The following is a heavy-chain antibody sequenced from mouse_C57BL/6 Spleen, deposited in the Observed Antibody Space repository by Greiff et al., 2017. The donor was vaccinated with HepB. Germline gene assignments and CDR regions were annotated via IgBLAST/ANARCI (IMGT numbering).Heavy chain of an antibody. Sequence: EVMLVESGPVLVKPGASVKMSCKASGYTFTDYYMNWVKQSHGKSLEWIGVINPYNGGTSYNQKFKGKATLTVDKSSSTAYMELNSLTSEDSAVYYCARGRPWFAYWGQGTLVTVSA. V-gene: IGHV1-19*01. CDR2: INPYNGGT. CDR3: ARGRPWFAY. J-gene: IGHJ3*01. CDR1: GYTFTDYY.